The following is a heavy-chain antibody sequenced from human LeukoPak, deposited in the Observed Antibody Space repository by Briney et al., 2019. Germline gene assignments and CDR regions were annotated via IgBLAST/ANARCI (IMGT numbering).Heavy chain of an antibody. CDR1: GYTLTELS. D-gene: IGHD3-9*01. V-gene: IGHV1-24*01. Sequence: ASVEVSCKVSGYTLTELSMHWVRQAPGKGLEWMGGFDPEDGETIYAQKFQGRVTMTEDTSTDTAYIELNSLRSEDTAVYYCATELFDWLLSGNYWGQGTLVTVSS. CDR3: ATELFDWLLSGNY. CDR2: FDPEDGET. J-gene: IGHJ4*02.